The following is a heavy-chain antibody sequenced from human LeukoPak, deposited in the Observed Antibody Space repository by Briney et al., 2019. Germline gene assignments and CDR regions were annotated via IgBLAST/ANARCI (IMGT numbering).Heavy chain of an antibody. D-gene: IGHD3-3*01. CDR2: ISGSGGST. CDR3: AGDLHDFWRGSPCY. V-gene: IGHV3-23*01. CDR1: GFTFSSYA. J-gene: IGHJ4*02. Sequence: GGSLRLSCAASGFTFSSYAMSWVRQAPGKGLEWVSAISGSGGSTYYADSVKGRFTISRDISKNTLYLQMNSLRAEDTAVYYCAGDLHDFWRGSPCYWGQGTLVTVSS.